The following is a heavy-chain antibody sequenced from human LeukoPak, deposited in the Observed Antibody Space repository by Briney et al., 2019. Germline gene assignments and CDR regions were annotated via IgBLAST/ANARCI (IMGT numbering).Heavy chain of an antibody. J-gene: IGHJ4*02. Sequence: SETLSLTCTVSGGSISSYYWSWIRQPPGKGLEWIGYIYYSGSTNYNPSLKSRVIISVDTSKNQFSLKLSSVTAADTAVYYCARLAFGELAFDYWGQGTLVTVSS. D-gene: IGHD3-10*01. CDR1: GGSISSYY. V-gene: IGHV4-59*01. CDR2: IYYSGST. CDR3: ARLAFGELAFDY.